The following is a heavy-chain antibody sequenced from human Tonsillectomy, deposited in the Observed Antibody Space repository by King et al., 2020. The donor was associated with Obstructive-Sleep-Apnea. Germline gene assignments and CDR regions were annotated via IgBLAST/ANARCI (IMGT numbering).Heavy chain of an antibody. D-gene: IGHD5-12*01. CDR2: VYYSGTT. CDR3: AFPYSAYEQGAFDI. V-gene: IGHV4-59*08. CDR1: GGSTSSYY. J-gene: IGHJ3*02. Sequence: QLQESGPGLVKPSETLSLTCTVSGGSTSSYYWTWIRQPPGKGLEWIGYVYYSGTTNYNPSLKSRVTISVDTSNSQFSLMLSSVTAADTAVYYCAFPYSAYEQGAFDIWGQGTMVTVSS.